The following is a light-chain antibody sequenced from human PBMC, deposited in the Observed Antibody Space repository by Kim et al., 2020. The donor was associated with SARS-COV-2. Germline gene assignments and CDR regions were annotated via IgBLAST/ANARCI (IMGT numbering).Light chain of an antibody. CDR2: NDN. CDR1: RSNVGNNP. V-gene: IGLV1-44*01. Sequence: GQTVTISCSGRRSNVGNNPVTWFQQVPGTAPKLLMSNDNQRPSGVPDRFSASKSVTSASLAISGLQSEDEAVYYCGSWDDSLSGRVFGGGTQLTVL. CDR3: GSWDDSLSGRV. J-gene: IGLJ3*02.